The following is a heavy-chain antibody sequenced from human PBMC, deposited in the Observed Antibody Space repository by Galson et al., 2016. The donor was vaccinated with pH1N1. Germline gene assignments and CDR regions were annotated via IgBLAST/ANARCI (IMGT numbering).Heavy chain of an antibody. J-gene: IGHJ4*02. V-gene: IGHV5-51*03. CDR2: IYPGDSDT. CDR1: GYSFSNYW. D-gene: IGHD1-1*01. Sequence: QSGAEVTKPRESLRISCKGFGYSFSNYWIAWVRQMPRKGLECMGVIYPGDSDTKYNPSFEGQVVISADKSISSVFLQWNSLEASDTAMYYCARSTKGVSTGHFDSWGQGTLVTVSS. CDR3: ARSTKGVSTGHFDS.